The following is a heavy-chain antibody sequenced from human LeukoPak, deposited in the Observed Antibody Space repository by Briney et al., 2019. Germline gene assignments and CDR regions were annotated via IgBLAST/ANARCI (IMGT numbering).Heavy chain of an antibody. D-gene: IGHD1-26*01. Sequence: PGGSLRLSCAASGLTFRNYAMNWVRQAPGKGLEWIGYIYYSGSTNYNPSLKSRVTISVDTSKNQFSLKLSSVTAADTAVYYCARSGGALFDYWGQGTLVTVSS. CDR2: IYYSGST. CDR1: GLTFRNYA. V-gene: IGHV4-59*08. CDR3: ARSGGALFDY. J-gene: IGHJ4*02.